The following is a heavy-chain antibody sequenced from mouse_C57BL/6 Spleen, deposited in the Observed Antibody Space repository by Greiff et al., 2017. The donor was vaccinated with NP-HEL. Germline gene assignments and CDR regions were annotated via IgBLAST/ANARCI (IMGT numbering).Heavy chain of an antibody. CDR2: IDPSDSYT. D-gene: IGHD1-1*01. V-gene: IGHV1-50*01. CDR1: GYTFTSYW. Sequence: QVQLQQPGAELVKPGASVKLSCKASGYTFTSYWMQWVKQRPGQGLEWIGEIDPSDSYTNYNQKFKGKATLTVDKSSSTAYMQHSSLTSEDSAVYYCARRGYGSSHWFAYWGQGTLVTVSA. CDR3: ARRGYGSSHWFAY. J-gene: IGHJ3*01.